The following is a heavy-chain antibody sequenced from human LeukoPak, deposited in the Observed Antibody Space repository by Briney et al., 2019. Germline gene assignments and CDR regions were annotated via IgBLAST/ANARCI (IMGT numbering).Heavy chain of an antibody. J-gene: IGHJ5*01. V-gene: IGHV3-74*01. CDR2: INSDGSST. CDR3: AKCRQVLLPATIGS. D-gene: IGHD1-26*01. CDR1: GFTFSSYW. Sequence: GGSLRLSCAASGFTFSSYWMHWVRQAPGKGLVWVSRINSDGSSTSYADSVKGRFTISRDHSKNTLYLQMNSLRAEDTAVYYCAKCRQVLLPATIGSWGQGTLVTVSS.